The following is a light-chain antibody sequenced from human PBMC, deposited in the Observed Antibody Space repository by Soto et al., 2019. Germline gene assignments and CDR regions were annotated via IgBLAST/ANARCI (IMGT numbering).Light chain of an antibody. CDR2: RNN. Sequence: QSVLTQPPSASGTPGQRVTISCSGSSSNIGSNYVYWYQQLPGTAPKLLIYRNNQRPSGVPDRFSGSKSGSSASLAISGLRSEDEDTYYCAAWDDSRSGVVFGGGTKLTVL. CDR1: SSNIGSNY. V-gene: IGLV1-47*01. J-gene: IGLJ3*02. CDR3: AAWDDSRSGVV.